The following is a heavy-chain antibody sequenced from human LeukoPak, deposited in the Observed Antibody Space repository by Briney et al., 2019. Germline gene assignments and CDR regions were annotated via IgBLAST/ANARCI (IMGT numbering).Heavy chain of an antibody. CDR2: IYWDDDK. D-gene: IGHD6-19*01. V-gene: IGHV2-5*02. CDR3: AHSRGLGSGWKVNYFDY. Sequence: SGPTLVKPTQTLTLTCTFSGFSLSTSGVGVGWIRQPPRKALEWLTLIYWDDDKRYSPSLKSRLTITKDTSKNQVVLTMTNMDPVDTATYYCAHSRGLGSGWKVNYFDYWGQGTLVTVSS. J-gene: IGHJ4*02. CDR1: GFSLSTSGVG.